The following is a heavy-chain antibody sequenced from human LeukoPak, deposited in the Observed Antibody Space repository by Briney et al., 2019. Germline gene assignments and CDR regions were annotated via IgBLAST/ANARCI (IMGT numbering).Heavy chain of an antibody. V-gene: IGHV4-39*01. CDR3: ARQSGEGYDILTGPRLIIGY. CDR2: IYYSGSA. J-gene: IGHJ4*02. D-gene: IGHD3-9*01. CDR1: GGSISSSSYY. Sequence: PSETLSLTCTVSGGSISSSSYYWGWIRQPPGKGLEWIGSIYYSGSAYYNPSLKSRVTISVDTSKNQFSLKLSSVTAADTAVYYCARQSGEGYDILTGPRLIIGYWGQGTLVTVSS.